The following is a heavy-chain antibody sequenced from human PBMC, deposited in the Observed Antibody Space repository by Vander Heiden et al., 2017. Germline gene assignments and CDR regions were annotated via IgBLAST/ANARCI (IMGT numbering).Heavy chain of an antibody. V-gene: IGHV3-33*06. Sequence: QVQLVESGGGVVQPGRSLRLSCAASGSTFGSYGMDWVRQAPGKGLEWVAVIWYDGSNKYYADSVKGRFTISRDNSKNTLYLQMNSLRAEDTAVYYCAKSYRYSGYDVIDYWGQGTLVTVSS. CDR2: IWYDGSNK. J-gene: IGHJ4*02. CDR1: GSTFGSYG. CDR3: AKSYRYSGYDVIDY. D-gene: IGHD5-12*01.